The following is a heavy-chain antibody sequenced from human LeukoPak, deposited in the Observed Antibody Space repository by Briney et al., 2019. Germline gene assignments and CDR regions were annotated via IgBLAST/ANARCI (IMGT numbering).Heavy chain of an antibody. CDR2: INHNGNVN. CDR3: VKGFHFDW. CDR1: GFTFSSYW. J-gene: IGHJ4*02. Sequence: PGGSLRLSCAASGFTFSSYWMNWARQAPGKGLEWVASINHNGNVNYYVDSVKGRFTISRDNAENSLYLQMSNLRVEDTALYYCVKGFHFDWWGQGTLVTVSS. V-gene: IGHV3-7*03.